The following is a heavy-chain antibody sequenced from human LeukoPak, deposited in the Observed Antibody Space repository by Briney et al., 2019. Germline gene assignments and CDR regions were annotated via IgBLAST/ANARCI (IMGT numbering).Heavy chain of an antibody. V-gene: IGHV3-23*01. J-gene: IGHJ4*02. CDR2: ISGSGDNT. Sequence: GGSLRLSCAASGFTFSSYAMHWVRQAPGKGLDWVSGISGSGDNTYDADSVKGRFTISRDNSKNTVYLQMNSLRAEDTAVYYCARGFRKIEYWGQGTLVTVSS. CDR1: GFTFSSYA. CDR3: ARGFRKIEY.